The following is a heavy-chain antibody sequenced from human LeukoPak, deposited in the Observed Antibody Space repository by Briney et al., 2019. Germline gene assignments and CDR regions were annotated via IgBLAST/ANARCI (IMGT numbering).Heavy chain of an antibody. CDR1: GYTFTSYG. Sequence: ASVKVSCKASGYTFTSYGISWVRQAPGQGLEWMGWISAYNGNTNYAQKLQGRVTMTTDTSTSTAYMELRSLRSDDTAVYYCARDGYCSGGSCSNWFDPWGQGTLVTVSS. CDR3: ARDGYCSGGSCSNWFDP. D-gene: IGHD2-15*01. J-gene: IGHJ5*02. CDR2: ISAYNGNT. V-gene: IGHV1-18*01.